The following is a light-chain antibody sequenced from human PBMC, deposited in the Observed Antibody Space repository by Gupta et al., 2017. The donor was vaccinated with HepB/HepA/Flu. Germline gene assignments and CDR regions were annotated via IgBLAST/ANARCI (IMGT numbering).Light chain of an antibody. CDR3: QAGDSSTVV. CDR2: QDT. V-gene: IGLV3-1*01. J-gene: IGLJ2*01. CDR1: KLGDKY. Sequence: SSALTQPPSVSVSPGQTASITCSGDKLGDKYACWYQQKPRQSPVLVIYQDTKRPSGIPERFSGSNSSNTATLTISGTQDRDEADYYCQAGDSSTVVFGGGTKLTVL.